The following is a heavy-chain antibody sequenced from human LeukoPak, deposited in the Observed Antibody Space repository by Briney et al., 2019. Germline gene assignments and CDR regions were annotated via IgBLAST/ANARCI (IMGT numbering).Heavy chain of an antibody. D-gene: IGHD3-22*01. CDR2: IYYSGST. CDR3: ARDMGRSGYYGY. J-gene: IGHJ4*02. V-gene: IGHV4-31*02. Sequence: NWVRQHPGKGLEWIGYIYYSGSTYYNPSLKSRVTISVDTSKNQFSLKLSSVTAADTAVYYCARDMGRSGYYGYWGQGTLVTVSS.